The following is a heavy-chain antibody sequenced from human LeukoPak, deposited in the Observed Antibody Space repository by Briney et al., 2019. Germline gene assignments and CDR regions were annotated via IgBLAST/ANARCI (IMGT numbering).Heavy chain of an antibody. CDR3: ARHAYSNYLLDY. CDR1: GYSISSGYY. V-gene: IGHV4-38-2*01. CDR2: IYHSGST. Sequence: PSETLSLTCAVSGYSISSGYYWGWIRQPPGKGLEWIGSIYHSGSTYYNLSLKSRVTISVDTSKNQFSLKLSSVTAADTAVYYCARHAYSNYLLDYWGQGTLVTVSS. J-gene: IGHJ4*02. D-gene: IGHD4-11*01.